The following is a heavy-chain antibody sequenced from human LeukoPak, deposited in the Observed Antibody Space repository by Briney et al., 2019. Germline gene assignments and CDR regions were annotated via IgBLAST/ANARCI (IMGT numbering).Heavy chain of an antibody. CDR2: IYPGDSDT. D-gene: IGHD2-2*02. Sequence: GESLKISCKGSGYSFTGYWIGWVRQMPGKGLEWMGIIYPGDSDTRYSPSFQGPVTISADKSISTAYLQWSSLKASDTAMYYCARSDRYCSSTSCYTNWFDPWGQGTLVTVSS. V-gene: IGHV5-51*01. CDR1: GYSFTGYW. J-gene: IGHJ5*02. CDR3: ARSDRYCSSTSCYTNWFDP.